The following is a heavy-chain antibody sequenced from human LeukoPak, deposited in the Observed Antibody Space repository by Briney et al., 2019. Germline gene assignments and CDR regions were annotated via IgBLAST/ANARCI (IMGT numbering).Heavy chain of an antibody. CDR1: GGSISSYY. CDR2: IYYSGST. CDR3: ARDYGDYVGWIDP. Sequence: SETLSLTCTVSGGSISSYYWSWIRQPPGKGLEWIGYIYYSGSTNYNPSLKSRVTISVDTSKNQFSLKLSSVTAADTAVYYCARDYGDYVGWIDPWGQGTLVTVSS. J-gene: IGHJ5*02. V-gene: IGHV4-59*01. D-gene: IGHD4-17*01.